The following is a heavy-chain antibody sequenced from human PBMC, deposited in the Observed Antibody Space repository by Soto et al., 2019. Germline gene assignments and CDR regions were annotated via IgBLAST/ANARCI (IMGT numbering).Heavy chain of an antibody. CDR2: ILVDGRT. D-gene: IGHD2-8*02. CDR3: AKATATGGGAFDI. J-gene: IGHJ3*02. CDR1: GFICGSYD. V-gene: IGHV3-23*01. Sequence: GGSLRLSCAASGFICGSYDMSWVRQAPGKGLEWVSTILVDGRTFYVDSVKGRFTISRDSSQNTVYLQMNSLTAGDTALYYCAKATATGGGAFDICRQRTKVTVSS.